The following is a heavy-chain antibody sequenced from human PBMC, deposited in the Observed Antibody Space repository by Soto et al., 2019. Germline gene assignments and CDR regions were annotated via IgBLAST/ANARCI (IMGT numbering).Heavy chain of an antibody. Sequence: GGSLRLSCAASGFTFSSYAMSWVRQAPGRGLEWVSAISGSGGSTYYADSVKGRFTISRDNSKNTLYLQMNSLRAEDTAVYYCAKQDSSGYYYARSADAFDIWGQGTMVTVSS. CDR3: AKQDSSGYYYARSADAFDI. CDR2: ISGSGGST. CDR1: GFTFSSYA. V-gene: IGHV3-23*01. D-gene: IGHD3-22*01. J-gene: IGHJ3*02.